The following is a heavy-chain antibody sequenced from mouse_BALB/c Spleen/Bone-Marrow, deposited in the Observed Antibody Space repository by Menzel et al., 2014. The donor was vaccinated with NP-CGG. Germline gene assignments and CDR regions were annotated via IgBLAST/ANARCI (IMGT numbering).Heavy chain of an antibody. V-gene: IGHV1-5*01. CDR3: TRWNYYGSSYDY. CDR2: IYPGNSDT. D-gene: IGHD1-1*01. Sequence: DVQLQESGTVLARPGASVKMSCKASGYTFTSYWMHWVKQRPGQGLEWIGAIYPGNSDTSYNQKFKGKAKLTAVTSTSTAYKELSSLTNEDSAVYYCTRWNYYGSSYDYWGQGTTLTVSS. J-gene: IGHJ2*01. CDR1: GYTFTSYW.